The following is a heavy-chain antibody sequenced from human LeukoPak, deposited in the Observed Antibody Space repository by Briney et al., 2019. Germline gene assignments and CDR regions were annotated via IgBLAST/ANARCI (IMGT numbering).Heavy chain of an antibody. D-gene: IGHD6-19*01. J-gene: IGHJ4*02. Sequence: GGSLRLSCAASGFTFSSYEMNWDRQAPGEGLEWILYISSRGGTIKYADSVKGRFTISRDNAKNSLYLQMNILRAEDTAVYYCARISGWYCDYWGQGTLVTVSS. CDR3: ARISGWYCDY. CDR2: ISSRGGTI. CDR1: GFTFSSYE. V-gene: IGHV3-48*03.